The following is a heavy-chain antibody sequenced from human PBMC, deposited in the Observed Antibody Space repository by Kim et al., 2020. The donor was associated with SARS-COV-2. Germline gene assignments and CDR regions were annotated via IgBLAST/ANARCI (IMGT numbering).Heavy chain of an antibody. D-gene: IGHD3-10*01. CDR3: ARGRSYGSGRGYYFDY. Sequence: SETLSLTCAVYGGSFSGYYWSWIRQPPGKGLEWIGEINHSGSTNYNPSLKSRVTISVDTSKNQFSLKLSSVTAADTAVYYCARGRSYGSGRGYYFDYWGQGTLVTVSS. J-gene: IGHJ4*02. CDR2: INHSGST. V-gene: IGHV4-34*01. CDR1: GGSFSGYY.